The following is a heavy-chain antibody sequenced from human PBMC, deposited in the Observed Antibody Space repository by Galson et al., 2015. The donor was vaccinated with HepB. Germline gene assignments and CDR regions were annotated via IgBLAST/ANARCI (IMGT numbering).Heavy chain of an antibody. Sequence: SLRLSCAASRFLFSSYWMNWVRQAPGKGPEWVANIKQDGGATSYVDSVRGRFTISRDNAKNSLYLQMNSLRAEDTAVYYCARGPRFFWTGKPYYFDFWGQGVLVTVSS. CDR1: RFLFSSYW. CDR3: ARGPRFFWTGKPYYFDF. CDR2: IKQDGGAT. J-gene: IGHJ4*02. D-gene: IGHD3/OR15-3a*01. V-gene: IGHV3-7*03.